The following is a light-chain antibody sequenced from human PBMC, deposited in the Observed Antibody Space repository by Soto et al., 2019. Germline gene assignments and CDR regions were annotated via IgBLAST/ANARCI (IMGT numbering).Light chain of an antibody. V-gene: IGKV3-15*01. CDR1: QSVSRN. CDR2: DAS. Sequence: EIVMTQSPATLSVSPGERATLSCRASQSVSRNLAWYQQKPGQAPRLLISDASTRATGIPARFSGSGSGTEFTLTISSLQSEDFAVYYCQQYTNWPPYTFGQGTKLEIK. J-gene: IGKJ2*01. CDR3: QQYTNWPPYT.